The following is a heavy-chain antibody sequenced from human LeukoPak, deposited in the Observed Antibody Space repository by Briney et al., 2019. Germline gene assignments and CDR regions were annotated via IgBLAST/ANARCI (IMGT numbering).Heavy chain of an antibody. Sequence: ASVKVSCKASGYTFTSYAMHWVRQAPGQRLEWMGWINAGNGNTKYSQKFRGRVTITRDTSASTAYMELSSLRSEDTAVYYCARDLNPFYYGSGSYYWFDPWGQGTLVTVSS. D-gene: IGHD3-10*01. J-gene: IGHJ5*02. CDR3: ARDLNPFYYGSGSYYWFDP. CDR2: INAGNGNT. V-gene: IGHV1-3*01. CDR1: GYTFTSYA.